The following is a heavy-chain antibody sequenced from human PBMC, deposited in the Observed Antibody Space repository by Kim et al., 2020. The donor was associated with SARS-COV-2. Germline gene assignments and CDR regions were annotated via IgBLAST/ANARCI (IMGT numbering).Heavy chain of an antibody. CDR1: GFTFSSYS. CDR3: ARDQRGHQLERD. V-gene: IGHV3-21*01. Sequence: GGSLRLSCAASGFTFSSYSMNWVRQAPGKGLEWVSSISSSSSYIYYADSVKGRFTISRDNAKNSLYLQMNSLRAEDTAVYYCARDQRGHQLERDWGQGTLVTVSS. CDR2: ISSSSSYI. D-gene: IGHD2-2*01. J-gene: IGHJ4*02.